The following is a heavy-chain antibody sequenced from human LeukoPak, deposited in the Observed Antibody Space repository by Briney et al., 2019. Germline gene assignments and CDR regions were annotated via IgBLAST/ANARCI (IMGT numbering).Heavy chain of an antibody. CDR1: GFTFSSYT. J-gene: IGHJ6*02. Sequence: PGGSLRLSCAASGFTFSSYTMSWVRQAPGKGLEWVSAISGSGGSTYYAGSVKGRFTISRDNSKNTLYLQMNSLRAEDTAVYYCAKDTPNPYGMDVWGQGTTVTVSS. CDR3: AKDTPNPYGMDV. CDR2: ISGSGGST. V-gene: IGHV3-23*01.